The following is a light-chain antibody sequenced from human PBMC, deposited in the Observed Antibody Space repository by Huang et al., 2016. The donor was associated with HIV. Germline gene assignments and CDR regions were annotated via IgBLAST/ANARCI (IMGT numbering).Light chain of an antibody. CDR2: GSS. CDR1: RSVSRH. CDR3: QQYNNWLLS. Sequence: IVMTQSPATLSVSPGERVTVSCRANRSVSRHLAWYQQRPGQAPRLLICGSSTRAPGIPARFSGSGSGTDFSLTISSLQSEDLALYYCQQYNNWLLSFGGGTRVEI. J-gene: IGKJ4*01. V-gene: IGKV3-15*01.